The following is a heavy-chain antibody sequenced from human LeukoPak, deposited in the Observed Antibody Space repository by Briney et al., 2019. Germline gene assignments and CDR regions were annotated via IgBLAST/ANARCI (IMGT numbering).Heavy chain of an antibody. Sequence: GGSLRLSCAGSGFTFSDDWMSWVRQAPGQGLEWVGRIKNKVDGGTTDYAAPAKGRFTISRDDAKNMAYLQMSSLKIEDTGVYYCTTRGGLGYWGQGTLVTVSS. D-gene: IGHD3-10*01. CDR3: TTRGGLGY. J-gene: IGHJ4*02. CDR2: IKNKVDGGTT. CDR1: GFTFSDDW. V-gene: IGHV3-15*01.